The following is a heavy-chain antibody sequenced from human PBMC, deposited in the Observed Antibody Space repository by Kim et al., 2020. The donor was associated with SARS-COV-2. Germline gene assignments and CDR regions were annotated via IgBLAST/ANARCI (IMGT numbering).Heavy chain of an antibody. CDR2: INAGGGAI. CDR1: GFAFNTFA. D-gene: IGHD7-27*01. CDR3: ATTSAWGPLDY. Sequence: GGSLRLSCVASGFAFNTFAMSWVRQAPGKGLEWVSLINAGGGAIFYVDSVKGRFTISSDDSRKTLELQMHSLRVDDTAVYYCATTSAWGPLDYWGQGSLV. V-gene: IGHV3-23*03. J-gene: IGHJ4*02.